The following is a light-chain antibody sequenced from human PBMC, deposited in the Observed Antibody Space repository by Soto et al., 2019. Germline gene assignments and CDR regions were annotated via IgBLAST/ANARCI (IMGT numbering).Light chain of an antibody. CDR2: GAS. CDR1: QSVISSY. J-gene: IGKJ1*01. Sequence: EIMLTQSPGTLSLSPGEGATLSCRASQSVISSYLAWYQQKPGQAPRLLIYGASSRATGIPDRFSGSGSGTDFSLTISRPEPDDFAVYYCQQYASSPGTFGQGTKVEIK. V-gene: IGKV3-20*01. CDR3: QQYASSPGT.